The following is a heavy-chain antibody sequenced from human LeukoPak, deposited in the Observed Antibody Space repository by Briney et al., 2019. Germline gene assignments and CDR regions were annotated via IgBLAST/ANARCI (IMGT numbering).Heavy chain of an antibody. CDR2: IYPGDSDT. D-gene: IGHD5-18*01. Sequence: GESLQISCQGSGSSFTSYWIGWVRQMPGKGLEWMGIIYPGDSDTRYSPSFQGQVTISADKSISTAYLQWSSLKASDTAMYYCARRRGYSYGSSDVYFDYWGQGTLVTVSS. V-gene: IGHV5-51*01. CDR1: GSSFTSYW. J-gene: IGHJ4*02. CDR3: ARRRGYSYGSSDVYFDY.